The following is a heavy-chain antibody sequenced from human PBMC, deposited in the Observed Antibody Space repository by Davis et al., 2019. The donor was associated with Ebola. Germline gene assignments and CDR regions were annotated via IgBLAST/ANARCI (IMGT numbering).Heavy chain of an antibody. CDR2: IKQDGSEK. V-gene: IGHV3-7*01. CDR3: ARDPMVTIRYGMDV. J-gene: IGHJ6*02. Sequence: GESLKISCAASGFTFSSYAMSWVRQAPGKGLEWVANIKQDGSEKYYVDSVKGRFTISRDNAKNSLYLQMNSLRAEDTAVYYCARDPMVTIRYGMDVWGQGTTVTVSS. CDR1: GFTFSSYA. D-gene: IGHD5-12*01.